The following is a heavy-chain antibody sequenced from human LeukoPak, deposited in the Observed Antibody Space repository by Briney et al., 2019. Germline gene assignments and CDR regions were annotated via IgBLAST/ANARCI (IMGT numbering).Heavy chain of an antibody. V-gene: IGHV3-30*04. CDR2: IAYDGVNT. Sequence: AGGSLRLSCAASGFTFTKSALHWVRQAPGKGLEWVAVIAYDGVNTYFADSVRGRFTISRDNAKNSLYLQMNSLRAEDTAVYYCARDLTGSSWLYYFDYWGQGTLVTVSS. D-gene: IGHD6-13*01. CDR3: ARDLTGSSWLYYFDY. CDR1: GFTFTKSA. J-gene: IGHJ4*02.